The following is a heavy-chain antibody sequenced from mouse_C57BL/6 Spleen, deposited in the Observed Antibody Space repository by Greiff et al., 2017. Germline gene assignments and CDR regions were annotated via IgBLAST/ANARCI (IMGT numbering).Heavy chain of an antibody. CDR1: GFTFSSYA. CDR3: AGDEVVYWYFDV. CDR2: ISDGGSYT. J-gene: IGHJ1*03. Sequence: EVQRVESGGGLVKPGGSLKLSCAASGFTFSSYAMSWVRQTPEKRLEWVATISDGGSYTYYPDNVKGQYTIARDNAKNNQYLQMGHLKSEDTALYYCAGDEVVYWYFDVWGTGTTVTVSS. V-gene: IGHV5-4*01. D-gene: IGHD1-1*01.